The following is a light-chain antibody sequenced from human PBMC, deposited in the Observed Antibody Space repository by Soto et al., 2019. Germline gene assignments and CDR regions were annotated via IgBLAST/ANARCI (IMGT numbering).Light chain of an antibody. J-gene: IGKJ4*01. Sequence: VMTQTPLSLSVTPGQPASISCKSSQSVSSSYLAWYQQKPGQAPRLLIYGASSRAAGIPDRFSGSGSGTDFTLTISRLEPEDFAVYYCQQHGSSPLTFGGGTKVDI. CDR1: QSVSSSY. V-gene: IGKV3-20*01. CDR3: QQHGSSPLT. CDR2: GAS.